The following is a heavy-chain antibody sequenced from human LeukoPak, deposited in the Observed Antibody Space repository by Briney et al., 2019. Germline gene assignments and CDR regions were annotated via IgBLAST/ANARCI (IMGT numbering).Heavy chain of an antibody. CDR1: GFTFDDYA. CDR2: ISWNSGSI. Sequence: GGSLRLSCAASGFTFDDYAMHWVRQAPGKGLEWVSGISWNSGSIGYADSVKGRFTISRDNAKNSLYLQMNSLRAEDTALYYCAKDQRGSSYYYYYGMDVWGQGTTVAVSS. J-gene: IGHJ6*02. D-gene: IGHD6-6*01. CDR3: AKDQRGSSYYYYYGMDV. V-gene: IGHV3-9*01.